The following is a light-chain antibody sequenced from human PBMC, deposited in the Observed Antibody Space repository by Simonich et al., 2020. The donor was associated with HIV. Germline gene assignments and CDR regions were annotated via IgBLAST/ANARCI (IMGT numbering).Light chain of an antibody. J-gene: IGKJ3*01. CDR1: RTILYSSNNKNY. CDR3: QQYYGSPS. CDR2: WAS. V-gene: IGKV4-1*01. Sequence: DIVMTQSPDSLAVSLGERATINCKSSRTILYSSNNKNYLAWYQQKPGQPPKLLIYWASTREFGVPDRFSGSGSGTDFTLTISSLQAEDVAVYYCQQYYGSPSFGPGTKVDIK.